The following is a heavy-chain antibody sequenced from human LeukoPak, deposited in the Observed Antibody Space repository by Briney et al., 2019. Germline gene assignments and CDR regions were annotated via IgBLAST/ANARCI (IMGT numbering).Heavy chain of an antibody. CDR3: ARDIGGFGSSSWYSYYGMDV. CDR1: GFTFSSYS. CDR2: ISSSSSYI. Sequence: KPGGSLRLSCAASGFTFSSYSMNWVRQAPGKGLEWVSSISSSSSYIYYADSVKGRFTISRDNAKNSLYLQMNSLRAEDTAVYYCARDIGGFGSSSWYSYYGMDVWGQGTTVTVSS. J-gene: IGHJ6*02. D-gene: IGHD6-13*01. V-gene: IGHV3-21*01.